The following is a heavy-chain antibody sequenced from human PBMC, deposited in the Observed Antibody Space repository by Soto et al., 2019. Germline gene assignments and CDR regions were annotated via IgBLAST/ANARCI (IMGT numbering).Heavy chain of an antibody. CDR2: ISISSGNT. CDR1: GYAFSDYG. J-gene: IGHJ2*01. Sequence: GASVKVSCKPSGYAFSDYGITWVRQAPGQGLEWMGWISISSGNTHFEESLQGRVTMTSDKTSTAYMELWRLRSDDSAMYYCARSYNYGSYWYFDLWGRGTLVTVSS. CDR3: ARSYNYGSYWYFDL. V-gene: IGHV1-18*04. D-gene: IGHD3-10*01.